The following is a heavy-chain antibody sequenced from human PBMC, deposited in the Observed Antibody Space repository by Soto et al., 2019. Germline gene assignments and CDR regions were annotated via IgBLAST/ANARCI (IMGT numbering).Heavy chain of an antibody. J-gene: IGHJ3*02. CDR2: IYYSGST. CDR3: ARHYLGTVTRTVFSAFDI. Sequence: SETLSLTCTVADGSIISYYWSWIRQPPGKGLEWIGYIYYSGSTNYNPSLKSRVTISVDTSKNQFSLKLSSVTAADTAVYYCARHYLGTVTRTVFSAFDIWGQGTMVTVSS. V-gene: IGHV4-59*08. D-gene: IGHD4-17*01. CDR1: DGSIISYY.